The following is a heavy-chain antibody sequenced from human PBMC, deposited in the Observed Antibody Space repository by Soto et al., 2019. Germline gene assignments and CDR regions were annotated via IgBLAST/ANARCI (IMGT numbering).Heavy chain of an antibody. J-gene: IGHJ4*02. CDR3: ARTMIVVVTLDY. D-gene: IGHD3-22*01. V-gene: IGHV4-4*02. Sequence: SETLSLTCAVSGGSISSSNWWSWVRQPPGKGLEWIGEIHHSWSTNYNPSLKSRVTISVYKSKNQFSLKLSSVTAADTAVYYCARTMIVVVTLDYWGQGTLVTLSS. CDR1: GGSISSSNW. CDR2: IHHSWST.